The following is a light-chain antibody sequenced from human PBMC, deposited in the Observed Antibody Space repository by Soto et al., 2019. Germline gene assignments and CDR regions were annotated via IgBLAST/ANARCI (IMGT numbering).Light chain of an antibody. CDR3: SSYAGSNTYVV. V-gene: IGLV2-8*01. Sequence: QSALTQPPSASGSPGQSVTISCTGTSSDVGAYNYVSWYQQHPGKAPKLMIYEVSKWPSGVPDRFSGSKSGNTASLTVSGLQAEDEADYYCSSYAGSNTYVVFGGGTKATVL. CDR2: EVS. J-gene: IGLJ2*01. CDR1: SSDVGAYNY.